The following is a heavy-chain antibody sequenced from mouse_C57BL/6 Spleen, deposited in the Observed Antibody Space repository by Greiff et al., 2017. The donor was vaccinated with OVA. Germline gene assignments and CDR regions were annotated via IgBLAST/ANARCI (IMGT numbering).Heavy chain of an antibody. Sequence: QVQLQQSGAELVRPGTSVKVSCKASGYAFTNYLIEWVKQRPGQGLEWIGVINPGSGGTNYNEKFKGKATLTADKSSSTAYMQRSSLTYEDSAVYFCARGGRFGDYWGQGTTLTVSS. CDR1: GYAFTNYL. J-gene: IGHJ2*01. CDR3: ARGGRFGDY. CDR2: INPGSGGT. D-gene: IGHD1-1*01. V-gene: IGHV1-54*01.